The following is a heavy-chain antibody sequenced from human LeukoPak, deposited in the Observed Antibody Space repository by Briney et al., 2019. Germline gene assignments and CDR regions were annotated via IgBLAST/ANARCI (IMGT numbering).Heavy chain of an antibody. Sequence: GGSLRLSCAASGFTFSSYAMSWVRQAPGKGLEWVSAISGSGGSTYYADSVKGRFTISRDNSKNTLYLQMNSLRAEDTAVYYCAKSLRYCSSTSCNNWFDPWGQGTLVTVSS. CDR3: AKSLRYCSSTSCNNWFDP. CDR2: ISGSGGST. V-gene: IGHV3-23*01. J-gene: IGHJ5*02. CDR1: GFTFSSYA. D-gene: IGHD2-2*01.